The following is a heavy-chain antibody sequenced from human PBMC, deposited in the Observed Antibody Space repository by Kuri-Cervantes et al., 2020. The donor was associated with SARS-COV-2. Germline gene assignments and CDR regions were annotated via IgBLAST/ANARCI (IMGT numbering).Heavy chain of an antibody. CDR3: ARGLSGYSSPTNWFDP. CDR2: IYYSGST. J-gene: IGHJ5*02. Sequence: GSLRLSCTVSGGSISSSSYYWGWIRQPPGKGLEWIGSIYYSGSTYYNPSLKSRVTISVDTSKNQFSLKLSSVTAADTAVYYCARGLSGYSSPTNWFDPWGQGTLVTVSS. D-gene: IGHD6-19*01. V-gene: IGHV4-39*01. CDR1: GGSISSSSYY.